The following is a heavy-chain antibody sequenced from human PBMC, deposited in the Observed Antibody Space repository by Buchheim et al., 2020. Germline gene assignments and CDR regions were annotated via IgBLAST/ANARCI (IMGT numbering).Heavy chain of an antibody. CDR2: ITSGGFTT. J-gene: IGHJ4*02. CDR1: DFDFNSYD. V-gene: IGHV3-48*03. D-gene: IGHD6-19*01. CDR3: ARDFSGWYYFDL. Sequence: EAQLVESGGGLVQPGGSLRISCAASDFDFNSYDMNWVRQAPGKGLEWVAFITSGGFTTYYADSLAGRFTIFSAHAENHLLPQMNSLRAEDTGVYYCARDFSGWYYFDLWGQGT.